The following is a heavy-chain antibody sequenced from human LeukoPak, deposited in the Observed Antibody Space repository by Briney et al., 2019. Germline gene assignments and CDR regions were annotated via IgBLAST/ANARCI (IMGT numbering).Heavy chain of an antibody. Sequence: PSETLSLTCTVSGGSISSYYWSWIRQPPGKGLEWIGYIYYSGSTNYNPSLKSRVTISVDTSKNQFSLKLSSVTAADTAVYYCARSAVGMATIDFDYWGQGTLVTVSS. J-gene: IGHJ4*02. CDR1: GGSISSYY. CDR3: ARSAVGMATIDFDY. CDR2: IYYSGST. V-gene: IGHV4-59*01. D-gene: IGHD5-24*01.